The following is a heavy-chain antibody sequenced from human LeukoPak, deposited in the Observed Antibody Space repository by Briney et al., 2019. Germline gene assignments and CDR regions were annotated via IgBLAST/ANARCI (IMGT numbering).Heavy chain of an antibody. CDR2: VNQDESEK. D-gene: IGHD7-27*01. V-gene: IGHV3-7*03. Sequence: GGSLRLSCAASGFTFSSYWMTWVRQAPGKGLEWVANVNQDESEKYYVDSVKGRFTISRDNAKNSLYLQMNSLRAEDTALYYCARGDWGPYYWGQGTLVTVSS. J-gene: IGHJ4*02. CDR1: GFTFSSYW. CDR3: ARGDWGPYY.